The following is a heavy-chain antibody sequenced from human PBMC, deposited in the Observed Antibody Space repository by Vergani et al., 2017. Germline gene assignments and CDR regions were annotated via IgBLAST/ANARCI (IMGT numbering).Heavy chain of an antibody. CDR3: AKVCGSTSCPYGGGAFDV. D-gene: IGHD2-2*01. J-gene: IGHJ3*01. CDR1: GFTFNSYA. V-gene: IGHV3-23*01. CDR2: INNNGGST. Sequence: QLLESGGGLIQPGGSLRLSCAASGFTFNSYAMTWVRQAPGKGLEWVSGINNNGGSTYYADSVKGRVTISRDNSKNTLYLQMTDLRADDTATYYCAKVCGSTSCPYGGGAFDVWGHGTMVTVSS.